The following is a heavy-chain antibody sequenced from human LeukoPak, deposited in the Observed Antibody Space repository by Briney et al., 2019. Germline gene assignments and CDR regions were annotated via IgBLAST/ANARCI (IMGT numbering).Heavy chain of an antibody. CDR2: IIPIFGTA. V-gene: IGHV1-69*13. J-gene: IGHJ6*02. Sequence: SVKVSCKASGGTFSSYAISCVRQAPGQGLEWMGGIIPIFGTANYAQKFQGRVTITADESTSTAYMELSSLRSEDTAVYYCARSGSYYSHLDYYYGMDVWGQGTTVTVSS. D-gene: IGHD1-26*01. CDR1: GGTFSSYA. CDR3: ARSGSYYSHLDYYYGMDV.